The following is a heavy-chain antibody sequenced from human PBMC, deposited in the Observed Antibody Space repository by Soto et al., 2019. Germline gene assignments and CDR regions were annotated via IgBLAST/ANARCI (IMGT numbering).Heavy chain of an antibody. J-gene: IGHJ6*02. V-gene: IGHV1-69*12. CDR1: GGTFSSYA. D-gene: IGHD6-13*01. CDR2: IIPIFGTA. CDR3: ASEIAAAGPDYYYYGMDV. Sequence: QVQLVQSGAEVKKPGSSVKVSCKASGGTFSSYAISWVRQAPGQGLEWMGGIIPIFGTANYAQKFQGRVKITADESTSTAYMELSSLRSEDTDVYYCASEIAAAGPDYYYYGMDVWGQGTTVTVSS.